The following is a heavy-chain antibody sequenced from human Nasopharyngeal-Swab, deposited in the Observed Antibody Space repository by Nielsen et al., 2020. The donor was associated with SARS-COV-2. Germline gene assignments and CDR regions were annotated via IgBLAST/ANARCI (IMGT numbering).Heavy chain of an antibody. CDR3: ARAGRTAYGLDV. D-gene: IGHD2-21*01. V-gene: IGHV4-59*01. J-gene: IGHJ6*02. CDR2: IYYHGSA. CDR1: GVSISSFH. Sequence: SETLSLTCSASGVSISSFHWCWIRQPPGKGLERIGNIYYHGSANYRPSLKSRVTMSVDTSKNQLSLTLNSVTAEDTAVYYCARAGRTAYGLDVWGQGTTVTVSS.